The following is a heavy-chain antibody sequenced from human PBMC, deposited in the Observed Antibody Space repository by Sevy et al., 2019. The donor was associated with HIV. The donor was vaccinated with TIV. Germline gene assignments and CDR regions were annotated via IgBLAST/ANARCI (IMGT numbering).Heavy chain of an antibody. CDR1: GGSISGHY. V-gene: IGHV4-59*11. Sequence: SETLSLTCAISGGSISGHYWGWIRQPPGKGLEWIAYIYDSGSSNYNPSLSGRVTISVDTSKNQSSLRLSSLTAADTAVYYCARGGALTYYDTTGFQNYFDSWGPGTLVTVSS. CDR3: ARGGALTYYDTTGFQNYFDS. CDR2: IYDSGSS. D-gene: IGHD3-22*01. J-gene: IGHJ4*02.